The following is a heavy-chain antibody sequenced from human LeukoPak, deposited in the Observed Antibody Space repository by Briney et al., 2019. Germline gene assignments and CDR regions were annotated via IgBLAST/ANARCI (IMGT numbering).Heavy chain of an antibody. D-gene: IGHD3-16*01. Sequence: SGPTLVNPTQTLTQTCTFSGFSLRTSGVGVGWIRQPPGKALEWLALIYWDDDKRYSPSLKSRLTITRDTSKNQVVLTMTNMDPVDTATYYCAHAARNMLSHSEFDPWGHGVLVTVPS. CDR3: AHAARNMLSHSEFDP. CDR2: IYWDDDK. V-gene: IGHV2-5*02. J-gene: IGHJ5*02. CDR1: GFSLRTSGVG.